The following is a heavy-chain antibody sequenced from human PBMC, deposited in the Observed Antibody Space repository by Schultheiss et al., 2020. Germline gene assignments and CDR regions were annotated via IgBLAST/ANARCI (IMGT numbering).Heavy chain of an antibody. CDR2: SNAGNGNT. V-gene: IGHV1-3*02. D-gene: IGHD5-18*01. CDR1: GYTFTSYA. J-gene: IGHJ4*02. Sequence: GESLKISCKASGYTFTSYAMHWVRQAPGQRLEWMGWSNAGNGNTKYSQEFQGRVTITRDTSASTAYMELSSLRSEDTAVYYCARGRDTAMDDWGQGTLVTVSS. CDR3: ARGRDTAMDD.